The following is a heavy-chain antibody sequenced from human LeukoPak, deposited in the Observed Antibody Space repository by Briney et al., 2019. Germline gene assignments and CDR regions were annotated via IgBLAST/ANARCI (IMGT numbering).Heavy chain of an antibody. CDR3: AKEIGSYYDY. CDR1: GFTFSSNG. V-gene: IGHV3-30*02. J-gene: IGHJ4*02. D-gene: IGHD3-10*01. Sequence: PGGSLRLSCVASGFTFSSNGMHWVRQAPAKGLEWVTFIQYDGSKKYYADSVKGRFTISRDNSKNTLYLEMNSLRAEDTAVYYCAKEIGSYYDYWGQGILVTVSS. CDR2: IQYDGSKK.